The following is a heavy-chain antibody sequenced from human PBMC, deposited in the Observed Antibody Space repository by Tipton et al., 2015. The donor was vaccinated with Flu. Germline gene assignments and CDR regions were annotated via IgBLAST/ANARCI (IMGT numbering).Heavy chain of an antibody. CDR2: IYPSGTT. CDR3: ARDDSLVPGALVY. V-gene: IGHV4-39*02. J-gene: IGHJ4*02. CDR1: SGSIRSTNYF. D-gene: IGHD2-8*02. Sequence: TLSLTCTVSSGSIRSTNYFCAWIRQPPGKRLELIGSIYPSGTTYYNPSLKSRVTISVDTSKSQFSLMLRSVTAADTAVYYCARDDSLVPGALVYWGQGALVTVS.